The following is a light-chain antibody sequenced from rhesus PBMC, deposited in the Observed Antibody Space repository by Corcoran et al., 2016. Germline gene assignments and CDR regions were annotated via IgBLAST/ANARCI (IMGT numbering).Light chain of an antibody. CDR2: GAS. Sequence: QVILTQSPATLSLSPGERATLSCRASQSVSSYLAWYQQKPGQAPRLLSYGASSMATGIPDRFSGMGSGTDFTRTLSSLEPEDIGVYHCYQHSSGYSFGQGTKVEIK. CDR1: QSVSSY. CDR3: YQHSSGYS. V-gene: IGKV3-10*01. J-gene: IGKJ2*01.